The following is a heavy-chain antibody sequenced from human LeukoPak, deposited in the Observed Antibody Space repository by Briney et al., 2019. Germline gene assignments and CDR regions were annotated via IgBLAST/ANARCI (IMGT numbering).Heavy chain of an antibody. D-gene: IGHD3-10*01. J-gene: IGHJ6*02. CDR1: GFTFSSHE. Sequence: GGSLRLSCAASGFTFSSHEMNWARQAPGKGLEWVAYITSSGRIIYYADSVKGRFTISRDNAKNSLYLQMNSLRAEDTAVYYCASTGGYGSGTYDYYYFGMDVWGQGTTVTVSS. CDR3: ASTGGYGSGTYDYYYFGMDV. CDR2: ITSSGRII. V-gene: IGHV3-48*03.